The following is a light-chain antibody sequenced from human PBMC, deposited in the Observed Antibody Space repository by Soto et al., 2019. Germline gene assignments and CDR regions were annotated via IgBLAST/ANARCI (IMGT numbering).Light chain of an antibody. Sequence: IVLTQSPATLAFSPGERATLSCRASQSVSSNLAWYQQKPGQAPRLLIFGTSNKATGIPDRFSGSGSGTDFTLTIRRLEPEDFAVYYCQKYCSSSINCGGGNKGDIK. V-gene: IGKV3-20*01. J-gene: IGKJ4*01. CDR2: GTS. CDR1: QSVSSN. CDR3: QKYCSSSIN.